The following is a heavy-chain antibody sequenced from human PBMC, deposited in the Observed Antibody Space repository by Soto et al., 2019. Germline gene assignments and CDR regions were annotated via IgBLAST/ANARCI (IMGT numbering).Heavy chain of an antibody. CDR1: GGTFSSYA. CDR2: IIPIFGTA. V-gene: IGHV1-69*13. D-gene: IGHD3-3*01. Sequence: SVKVSCKASGGTFSSYAISWVRQAPGQGLEWMGGIIPIFGTANYAQKFQGRVTITADESTSTAYMKLSSLRSEDTAVYYCARYGWSGYYYDYWGQGTLVTVSS. CDR3: ARYGWSGYYYDY. J-gene: IGHJ4*02.